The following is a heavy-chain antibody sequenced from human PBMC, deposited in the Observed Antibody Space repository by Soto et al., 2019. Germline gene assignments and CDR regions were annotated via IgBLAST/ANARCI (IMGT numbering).Heavy chain of an antibody. V-gene: IGHV1-69*13. D-gene: IGHD3-16*01. CDR2: IIPIFGTA. CDR1: GGTFSSYA. CDR3: ARMISSAADL. J-gene: IGHJ5*02. Sequence: ASVKVSCKASGGTFSSYAISWVRQAPGQGLEWMGGIIPIFGTANYAQKFQGRVTITADESTSTAYMELSSLRSDDTAIYYCARMISSAADLWGQGALVTVSS.